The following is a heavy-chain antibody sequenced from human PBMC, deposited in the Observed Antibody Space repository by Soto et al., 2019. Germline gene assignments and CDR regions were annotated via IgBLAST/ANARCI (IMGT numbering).Heavy chain of an antibody. CDR1: GFTFDDYG. J-gene: IGHJ4*02. D-gene: IGHD3-10*01. V-gene: IGHV3-20*04. CDR3: ARLYSSGSISRVRIGY. Sequence: EVQLVESGGGVVRPGGSLRLSCAASGFTFDDYGMSWVRQAPGKGLEWVSGINWNGGSTGYADSVKGRFTISRDNAKNSLYMQMNSLRSEDTALYYCARLYSSGSISRVRIGYWGQGTLVTVSS. CDR2: INWNGGST.